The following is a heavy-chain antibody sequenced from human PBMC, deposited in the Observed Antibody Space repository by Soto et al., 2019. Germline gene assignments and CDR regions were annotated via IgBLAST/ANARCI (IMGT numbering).Heavy chain of an antibody. Sequence: PSETLSLTCTVSGASLSRCDYFWSWIRQHPGKGLEWIGYVYKSGRTYYNPSLKSRVTMSVDTSKNQFSLKLSSVTAADTAVYYCARSGRFRTYDYDSSGYRTKHFDYWGQGTQVTVSS. CDR1: GASLSRCDYF. D-gene: IGHD3-22*01. J-gene: IGHJ4*02. CDR3: ARSGRFRTYDYDSSGYRTKHFDY. CDR2: VYKSGRT. V-gene: IGHV4-31*03.